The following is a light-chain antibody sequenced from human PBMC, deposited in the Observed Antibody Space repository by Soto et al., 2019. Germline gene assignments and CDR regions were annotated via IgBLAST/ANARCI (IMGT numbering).Light chain of an antibody. J-gene: IGKJ4*01. CDR1: QTISSW. CDR3: QQSHSSPLS. V-gene: IGKV1-5*01. CDR2: TAS. Sequence: IQMTQSPSTLSGSVGDGVAITCRASQTISSWLAWYQQKPGKAPELLIYTASNLQSGVPSRFSGSGSGTDFALTISSLQPEDSAVYYCQQSHSSPLSFGGGTIVDIK.